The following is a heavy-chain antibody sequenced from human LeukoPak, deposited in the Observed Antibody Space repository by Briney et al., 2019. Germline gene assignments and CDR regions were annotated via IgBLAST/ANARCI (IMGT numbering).Heavy chain of an antibody. CDR1: GFTFSSSA. Sequence: GGSLRLSCAASGFTFSSSAMSWVRQAPGKGLEWVAVISYDGSNKYYADSVKGRFTISRDNSKNTLYLQMNSLRAEDTAVYYCARATRNWFDPWGKGPLVTVSS. CDR3: ARATRNWFDP. J-gene: IGHJ5*02. V-gene: IGHV3-30-3*01. CDR2: ISYDGSNK.